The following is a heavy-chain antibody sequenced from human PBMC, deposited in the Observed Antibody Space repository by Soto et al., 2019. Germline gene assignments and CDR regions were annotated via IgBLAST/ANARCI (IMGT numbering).Heavy chain of an antibody. J-gene: IGHJ6*02. CDR1: AGSISSSRYY. CDR2: IYYSGST. V-gene: IGHV4-39*01. Sequence: SQTLSLTWTAAAGSISSSRYYWGWIRQPPGKGLEWIGCIYYSGSTYYNPSLKSRVTISVDTSKNQFSLKLSSVTAADTAVYYCASTNRAAAGNYYYYGMEVWRQGSRVILSS. D-gene: IGHD6-13*01. CDR3: ASTNRAAAGNYYYYGMEV.